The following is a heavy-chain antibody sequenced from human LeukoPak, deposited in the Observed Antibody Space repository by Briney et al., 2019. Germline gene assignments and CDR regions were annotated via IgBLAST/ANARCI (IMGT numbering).Heavy chain of an antibody. CDR1: AASFISSSHH. V-gene: IGHV4-39*01. CDR3: VRHHGRGGATMGAFDS. Sequence: PETLSLTCTVSAASFISSSHHWGWLRQSPGKGLDWIGTVYYGRTTYYNPSLDGRVTISLDTSANHFSLQLNSVTAADTAVYYCVRHHGRGGATMGAFDSWGQGSLVTVSS. CDR2: VYYGRTT. D-gene: IGHD5-12*01. J-gene: IGHJ5*01.